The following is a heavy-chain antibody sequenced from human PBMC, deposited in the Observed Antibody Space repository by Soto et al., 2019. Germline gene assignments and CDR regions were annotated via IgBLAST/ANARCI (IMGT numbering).Heavy chain of an antibody. CDR3: AREEGYYYGSGSYH. CDR1: GFTFSNYN. J-gene: IGHJ5*02. CDR2: ISTSSSYI. Sequence: EVQLVESGGGLVKPGGSLRLSCAASGFTFSNYNMIWVRQAPGKGLEWVSSISTSSSYISYADSVKGRFTISRDNAKNSLYLQMNSLRAEDTAVYYCAREEGYYYGSGSYHWGQGTLVIVSS. D-gene: IGHD3-10*01. V-gene: IGHV3-21*01.